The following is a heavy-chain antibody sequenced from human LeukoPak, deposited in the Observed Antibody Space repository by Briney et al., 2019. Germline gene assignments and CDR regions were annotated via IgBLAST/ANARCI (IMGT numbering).Heavy chain of an antibody. Sequence: GGSLRLSCAASEFSVGSNYMTWVRQAPGKGLEWVSLIYSGGSTYYADSVKGRFTISRDNSKNTLYLQMNSLRVEDTAVYYCARVHGGYPFDQWGQGTLVTVSS. CDR3: ARVHGGYPFDQ. CDR1: EFSVGSNY. CDR2: IYSGGST. V-gene: IGHV3-66*01. D-gene: IGHD2-15*01. J-gene: IGHJ4*02.